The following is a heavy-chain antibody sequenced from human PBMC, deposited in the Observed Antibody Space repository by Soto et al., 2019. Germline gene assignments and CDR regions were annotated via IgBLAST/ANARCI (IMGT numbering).Heavy chain of an antibody. J-gene: IGHJ5*02. V-gene: IGHV3-33*01. CDR3: ARDPTMVRGVRPSWFDP. D-gene: IGHD3-10*01. CDR2: IWYDGSNK. CDR1: GFTFSSYG. Sequence: QVQLVESGGGVVQPGRSLRLSCAASGFTFSSYGMHWVRQAPGKGLEWVAVIWYDGSNKYYADSVKGRFTISRDNSKNTLYLQMNSLRAEDTAVYYCARDPTMVRGVRPSWFDPWGQGTLVTVSS.